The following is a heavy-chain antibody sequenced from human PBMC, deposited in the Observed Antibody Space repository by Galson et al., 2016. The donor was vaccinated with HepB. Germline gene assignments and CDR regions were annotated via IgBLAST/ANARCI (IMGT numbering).Heavy chain of an antibody. CDR2: IYSGGST. J-gene: IGHJ4*02. CDR3: ASHSPGFSGYED. Sequence: SLRLSCAASGFSVGTNYMSWVRQAPGKGLEWVSIIYSGGSTHYAESVKGRFTTTRDKSKNMLYLQMNSLRAEDTAVYYCASHSPGFSGYEDWGQGTLVTVSS. CDR1: GFSVGTNY. D-gene: IGHD5-12*01. V-gene: IGHV3-53*01.